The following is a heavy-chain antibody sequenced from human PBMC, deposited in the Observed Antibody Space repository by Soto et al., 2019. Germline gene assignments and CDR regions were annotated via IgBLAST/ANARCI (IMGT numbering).Heavy chain of an antibody. Sequence: SETLSLTCTVSGGSISSSSYYWGWIRQPPGKGLEWIGSIYYSGSTYYNPSLKSRVTVSVDTSKNQFSLKLSSVTAADTAVYFCAKDGLAGSYPASIDYWGQGTLVTVSS. CDR3: AKDGLAGSYPASIDY. CDR1: GGSISSSSYY. CDR2: IYYSGST. V-gene: IGHV4-39*02. J-gene: IGHJ4*02. D-gene: IGHD1-26*01.